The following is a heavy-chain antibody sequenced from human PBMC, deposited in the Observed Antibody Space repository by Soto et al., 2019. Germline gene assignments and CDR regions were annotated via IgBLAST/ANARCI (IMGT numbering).Heavy chain of an antibody. CDR1: GGSFSGYY. CDR3: ARAGLVATIRHYHYGMDV. J-gene: IGHJ6*02. V-gene: IGHV4-34*01. CDR2: INHSGST. Sequence: TLSLTCAVYGGSFSGYYWSWIRQPPGKGLEWIGEINHSGSTNYNPSLKSRVTISVDTSKNQFSLKLSSVTAADTAVYYCARAGLVATIRHYHYGMDVWGQGTTVTVSS. D-gene: IGHD5-12*01.